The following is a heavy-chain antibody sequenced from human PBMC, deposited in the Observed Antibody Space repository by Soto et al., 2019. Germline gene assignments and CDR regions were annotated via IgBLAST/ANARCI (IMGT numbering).Heavy chain of an antibody. D-gene: IGHD6-6*01. CDR3: ARDPAARPPFLWFDP. CDR1: GGSISSGGYY. Sequence: SETLSLTCTVSGGSISSGGYYWSWIRQHPGKGLEWIGYIYYSGSTYYNPSLKSRVTISVDTSKNQFSLKLSSVTAADTAVYYCARDPAARPPFLWFDPWGQGTLVTVSS. V-gene: IGHV4-31*03. J-gene: IGHJ5*02. CDR2: IYYSGST.